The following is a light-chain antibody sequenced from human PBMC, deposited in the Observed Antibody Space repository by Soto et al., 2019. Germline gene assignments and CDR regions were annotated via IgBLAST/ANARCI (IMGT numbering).Light chain of an antibody. CDR1: SSNIGAGYD. CDR2: GNS. J-gene: IGLJ3*02. CDR3: QSYDSSLSAL. Sequence: QAVVTQPPSVFGAPGQRVTISCTGSSSNIGAGYDVHWYQQLPGTAPKLLIYGNSNRPSGVPDRFSGSKSGTSASLAITGLQAEDEADYYCQSYDSSLSALFGGGTKVTVL. V-gene: IGLV1-40*01.